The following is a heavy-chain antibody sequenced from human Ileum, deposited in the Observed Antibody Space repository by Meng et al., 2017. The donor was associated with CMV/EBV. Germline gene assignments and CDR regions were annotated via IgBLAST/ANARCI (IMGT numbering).Heavy chain of an antibody. CDR1: GFSVSSND. CDR3: ASFTQQIVGGTYWYFAL. J-gene: IGHJ2*01. D-gene: IGHD2-21*01. Sequence: GESLKISCAGSGFSVSSNDMNWVRQAPGKGPEWVSGVFGGGDTYYADAVKGRFTISRDNSKNTLYLQMNALRAEDTALYYCASFTQQIVGGTYWYFALWGPGNLV. CDR2: VFGGGDT. V-gene: IGHV3-66*02.